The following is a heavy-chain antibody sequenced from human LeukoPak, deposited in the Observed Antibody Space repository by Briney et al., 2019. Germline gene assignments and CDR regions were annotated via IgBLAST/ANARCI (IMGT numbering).Heavy chain of an antibody. CDR2: IGFSGSPI. CDR3: ARRAKTERGHGYGLDY. Sequence: GGSLRLPCAAYGFTFSDYYMSWIRQAPGKGLEWVSSIGFSGSPIYYGDSVKGRFTISRDNAKNSLYLQMNSLRAEDTAVYYCARRAKTERGHGYGLDYWGQGTLVTVSP. V-gene: IGHV3-11*04. J-gene: IGHJ4*02. CDR1: GFTFSDYY. D-gene: IGHD5-18*01.